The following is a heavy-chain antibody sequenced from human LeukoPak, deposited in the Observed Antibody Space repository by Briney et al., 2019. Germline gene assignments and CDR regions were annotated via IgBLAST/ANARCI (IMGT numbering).Heavy chain of an antibody. V-gene: IGHV3-23*01. J-gene: IGHJ5*02. Sequence: PGGSLRLSCVASGFTFSSYAMSWVRQAPGKGLEWVSAISGSGDNTYYADSVKGRFTISRDNSKNTLYLQMHNLRAEDTAVYYCATSPTFDPWGQGTLVTVSS. CDR1: GFTFSSYA. CDR2: ISGSGDNT. CDR3: ATSPTFDP.